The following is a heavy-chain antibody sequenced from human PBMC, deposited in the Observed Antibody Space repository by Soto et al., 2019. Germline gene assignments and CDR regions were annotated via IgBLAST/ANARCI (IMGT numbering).Heavy chain of an antibody. CDR1: GFTFSSYG. CDR3: PRAFSPGVAGRLFDF. J-gene: IGHJ4*02. V-gene: IGHV3-33*08. Sequence: PGWSLRLSCLASGFTFSSYGMHWFRQAPGKGLEWLAVIWYDGSIKYYADSVKGRFTISRDDSKNTLYLQMDSLRVEDSAIYYCPRAFSPGVAGRLFDFWGLGTPVTVSS. D-gene: IGHD6-19*01. CDR2: IWYDGSIK.